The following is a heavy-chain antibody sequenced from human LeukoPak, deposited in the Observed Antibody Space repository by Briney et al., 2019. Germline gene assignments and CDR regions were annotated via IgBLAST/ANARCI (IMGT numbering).Heavy chain of an antibody. Sequence: GGSLRLSCAASGFTFDDYAMHWVRQAPGKGLEWVSGISWNSGSIGYADSVKGRFTISRDNAKNSLYLQMNSLRAEDMALYYCAKGAGDYDPFDYWGQGTLVTVSS. V-gene: IGHV3-9*03. J-gene: IGHJ4*02. CDR1: GFTFDDYA. CDR2: ISWNSGSI. D-gene: IGHD4-17*01. CDR3: AKGAGDYDPFDY.